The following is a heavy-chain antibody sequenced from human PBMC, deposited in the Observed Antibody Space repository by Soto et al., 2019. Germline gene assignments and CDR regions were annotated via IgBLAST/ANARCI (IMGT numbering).Heavy chain of an antibody. V-gene: IGHV3-23*01. CDR2: ISGSGGST. Sequence: GGSLRLSCAASGFTFSSYAMSWVRQAPGKGLEWVSAISGSGGSTYYADSVKGRFTISRDNSKNTLYLQMNSLRAEDTAVYYCAKEGYDFWSGYYTWYFDYWGQGTLVTVSS. D-gene: IGHD3-3*01. CDR1: GFTFSSYA. J-gene: IGHJ4*02. CDR3: AKEGYDFWSGYYTWYFDY.